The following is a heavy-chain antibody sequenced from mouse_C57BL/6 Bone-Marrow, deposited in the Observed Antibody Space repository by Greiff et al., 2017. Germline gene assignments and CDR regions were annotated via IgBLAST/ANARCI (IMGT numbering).Heavy chain of an antibody. V-gene: IGHV1-82*01. Sequence: QVQLQQSGPELVKPGASVKISCKASGYAFSSSWMNWVKQRPGKGLEWIGRIYPGDGDTNYNGKFKGKATLTADTCSSTAYMQLSSLTSEDSAVYFCASGGSPYFDVGGTGTTGTVSS. J-gene: IGHJ1*03. CDR1: GYAFSSSW. CDR3: ASGGSPYFDV. CDR2: IYPGDGDT. D-gene: IGHD1-1*01.